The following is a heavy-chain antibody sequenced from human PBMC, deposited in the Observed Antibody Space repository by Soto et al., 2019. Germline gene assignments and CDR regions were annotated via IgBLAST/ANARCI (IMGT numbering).Heavy chain of an antibody. CDR3: ARAHGNYYYGMDV. V-gene: IGHV4-4*02. CDR1: GGSISSSNW. J-gene: IGHJ6*02. CDR2: IYHSGST. Sequence: PSETLSLTCAVSGGSISSSNWWSWVRQPPGKGLEWIGEIYHSGSTNYNPSLKSRVTISVDKSKNQFSLKLSSVTAADTAVYYCARAHGNYYYGMDVWGQGTTVTVS. D-gene: IGHD4-17*01.